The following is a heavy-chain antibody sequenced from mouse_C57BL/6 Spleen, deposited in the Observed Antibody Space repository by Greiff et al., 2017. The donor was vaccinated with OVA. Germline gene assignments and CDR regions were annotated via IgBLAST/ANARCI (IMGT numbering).Heavy chain of an antibody. Sequence: VQLQQSGAELVKPGASVKLSCTASGFNIKDYYMHWVKQRTEQGLEWIGRIDPEDGATKYDPKFQGKATITADTSSNTAYLQLSSLTSEDAAVYYGARRTYPDYWGQGTTLTVSS. CDR2: IDPEDGAT. CDR3: ARRTYPDY. D-gene: IGHD5-1*01. CDR1: GFNIKDYY. J-gene: IGHJ2*01. V-gene: IGHV14-2*01.